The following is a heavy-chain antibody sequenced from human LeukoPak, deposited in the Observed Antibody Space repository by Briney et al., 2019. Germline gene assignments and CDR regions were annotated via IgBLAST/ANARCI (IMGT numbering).Heavy chain of an antibody. J-gene: IGHJ6*03. CDR3: ARDYVGKRIFGVVIGDFRYYYYMDV. CDR2: INPSGGST. Sequence: GASVKVSCKASGYTFTSYYMHWVRQAPGQGLEWMGIINPSGGSTSYAQKFQGRVTMTRDTSISTAYMELSRLRSDDTAVYYCARDYVGKRIFGVVIGDFRYYYYMDVWGKGTTVTVSS. CDR1: GYTFTSYY. V-gene: IGHV1-46*01. D-gene: IGHD3-3*01.